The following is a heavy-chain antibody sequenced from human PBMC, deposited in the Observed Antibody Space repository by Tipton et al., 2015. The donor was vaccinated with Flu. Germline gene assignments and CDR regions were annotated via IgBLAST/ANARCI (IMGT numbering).Heavy chain of an antibody. CDR3: VKEVGGGGCY. Sequence: SLRLSCTASGFIFTNYWMHWVRQAPGKGLEWVANIKQDGSEKYYVGSVKGRFTISRDNAKNSLYLQMNNLRAEDTAVYYCVKEVGGGGCYWGQGTLVTVSS. CDR1: GFIFTNYW. J-gene: IGHJ4*02. V-gene: IGHV3-7*01. CDR2: IKQDGSEK. D-gene: IGHD2-15*01.